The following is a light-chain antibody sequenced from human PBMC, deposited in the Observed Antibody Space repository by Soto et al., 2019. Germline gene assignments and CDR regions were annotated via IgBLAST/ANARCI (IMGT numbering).Light chain of an antibody. CDR3: NSQTRSGIRV. V-gene: IGLV2-14*01. Sequence: QSALTQPASVSGSPGQSITISCTGTSSDVGGSNHVSWYQHHPGKAPKLIIYEVSYRPSGVSNRFSGSKSGYTASLTISGLQAEDEADYYCNSQTRSGIRVFGTGTNVTVL. CDR1: SSDVGGSNH. CDR2: EVS. J-gene: IGLJ1*01.